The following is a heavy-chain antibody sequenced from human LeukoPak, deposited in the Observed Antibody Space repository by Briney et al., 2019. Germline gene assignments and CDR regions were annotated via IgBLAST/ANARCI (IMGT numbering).Heavy chain of an antibody. V-gene: IGHV1-2*02. CDR2: INPNSGDT. CDR1: GYTFSDYY. CDR3: ARETYDYVWGSYHNYYFDY. J-gene: IGHJ4*02. Sequence: ASVKVSCKTPGYTFSDYYIHWIRQAPGQGLEWVGWINPNSGDTDYAQKFQGRVTVTRDTSISTAYMELSRLRSDDTAVYYCARETYDYVWGSYHNYYFDYWGQGTLVTVSS. D-gene: IGHD3-16*02.